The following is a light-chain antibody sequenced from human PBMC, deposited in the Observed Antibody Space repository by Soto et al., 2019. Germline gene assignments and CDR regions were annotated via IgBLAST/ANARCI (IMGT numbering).Light chain of an antibody. CDR1: QSLTDW. CDR2: RAS. J-gene: IGKJ1*01. V-gene: IGKV1-5*03. CDR3: QQYNGT. Sequence: DIQMTQSPSTLSASVGDRVTITCRASQSLTDWLAWYQQKPGKAPNLLIYRASSLESGGPSRFSGSGYGAQFSLTISSLQPDDFSTYYCQQYNGTFGQGTKVEI.